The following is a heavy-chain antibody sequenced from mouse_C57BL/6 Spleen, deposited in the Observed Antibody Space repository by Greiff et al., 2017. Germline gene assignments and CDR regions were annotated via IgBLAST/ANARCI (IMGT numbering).Heavy chain of an antibody. Sequence: EVKVVESGGGLVQSGRSLRLSCATSGFTFSDYYMEWVRQAPGKGLEWIAASRNKTNDYKTAYSASVKGRFIFSRDTSQSILYIKMNALRAEDTAIYYGARDAGCSSYGDAMDDGGQGASVTVST. D-gene: IGHD1-1*01. V-gene: IGHV7-1*01. CDR2: SRNKTNDYKT. CDR3: ARDAGCSSYGDAMDD. CDR1: GFTFSDYY. J-gene: IGHJ4*01.